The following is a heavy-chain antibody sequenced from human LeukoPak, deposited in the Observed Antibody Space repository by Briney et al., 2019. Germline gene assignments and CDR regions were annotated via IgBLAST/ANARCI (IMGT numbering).Heavy chain of an antibody. V-gene: IGHV3-21*01. CDR3: AGQLPHSMDV. J-gene: IGHJ6*02. Sequence: GGSLRLSCVASRITFSAYSMNWVRQAPGKGLEWVSCISSSSSHIYYADSVKGRFTVSRDNAKNSLYLQMNSLRAEDTAVYYCAGQLPHSMDVWGQGTTVTVSS. CDR1: RITFSAYS. D-gene: IGHD5-24*01. CDR2: ISSSSSHI.